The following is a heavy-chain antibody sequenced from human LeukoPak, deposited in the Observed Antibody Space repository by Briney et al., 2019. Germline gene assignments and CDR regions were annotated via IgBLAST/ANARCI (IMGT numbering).Heavy chain of an antibody. CDR2: IYYSGST. D-gene: IGHD1-1*01. CDR1: GGSISSYY. CDR3: ASGRRPFDY. V-gene: IGHV4-59*01. Sequence: KSSETLSLTCTVSGGSISSYYWSWIRQPPGKGLEWIGYIYYSGSTNYNPSLKSRVTISVDTSKNQFSLKLSSVTAADTAVYYCASGRRPFDYWGQGTLVTVSS. J-gene: IGHJ4*02.